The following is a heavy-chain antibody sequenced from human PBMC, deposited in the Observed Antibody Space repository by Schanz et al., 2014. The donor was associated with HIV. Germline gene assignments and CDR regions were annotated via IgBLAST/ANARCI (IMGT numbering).Heavy chain of an antibody. Sequence: VQLVQSGAEVKKPGSSVKVSCKASGGAFSSYAISWVRQAPGQGLEWMGGIMPILGTANYAQKLQGRVTITADESTSTAYMELSSLRLEDTAVYYCAREGGNLVEGGYFFDYWGQGTLVTVSS. CDR2: IMPILGTA. J-gene: IGHJ4*02. V-gene: IGHV1-69*01. CDR1: GGAFSSYA. D-gene: IGHD2-15*01. CDR3: AREGGNLVEGGYFFDY.